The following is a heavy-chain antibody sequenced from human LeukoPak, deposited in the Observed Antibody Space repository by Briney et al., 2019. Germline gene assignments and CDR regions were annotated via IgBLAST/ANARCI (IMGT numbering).Heavy chain of an antibody. J-gene: IGHJ4*02. CDR2: IYHSGST. CDR3: ARALITIFGVVIGTPEFDY. D-gene: IGHD3-3*01. Sequence: SETLSLTCTVSGYSISSGYYWGWIRQPPGKGLEWIGSIYHSGSTYYNPSLTSRVTISVDTSKNQFSLKLSSVTAADTAVYYCARALITIFGVVIGTPEFDYWGQGTLVTVSS. V-gene: IGHV4-38-2*02. CDR1: GYSISSGYY.